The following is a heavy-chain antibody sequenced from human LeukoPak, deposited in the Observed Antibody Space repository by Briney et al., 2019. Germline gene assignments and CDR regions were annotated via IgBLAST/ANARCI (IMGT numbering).Heavy chain of an antibody. Sequence: GGSLRLSCAASGFTFSSYAMSWVRQAPGKGLEWVSVIYSGGSTYYADSVKGRFTISRDNSKNTLYLQMDSLRAEDTAVYYCARVRSGYELYFDYWGQGALVTVSS. V-gene: IGHV3-53*01. CDR1: GFTFSSYA. J-gene: IGHJ4*02. CDR2: IYSGGST. CDR3: ARVRSGYELYFDY. D-gene: IGHD5-12*01.